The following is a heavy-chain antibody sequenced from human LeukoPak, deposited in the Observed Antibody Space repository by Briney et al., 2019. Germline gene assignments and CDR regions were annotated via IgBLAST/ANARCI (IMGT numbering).Heavy chain of an antibody. D-gene: IGHD3-22*01. CDR1: GLTFSSYA. CDR2: ISGSGGST. V-gene: IGHV3-23*01. J-gene: IGHJ4*02. CDR3: AKAREYYYDSSGDY. Sequence: GGSLRLSCAASGLTFSSYAMSWVRQAPGKGLEWVSAISGSGGSTYYADSVKGRFTISRDNSKNTLYLQMNSLRAEDTAVYYCAKAREYYYDSSGDYWGQGTLVTVSS.